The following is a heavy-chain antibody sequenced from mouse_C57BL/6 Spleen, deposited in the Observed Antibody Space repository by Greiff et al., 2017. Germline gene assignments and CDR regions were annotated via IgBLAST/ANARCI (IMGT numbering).Heavy chain of an antibody. V-gene: IGHV3-1*01. J-gene: IGHJ4*01. CDR2: ISYSGST. CDR1: GYSITSGYD. D-gene: IGHD2-3*01. CDR3: ARGGWSYAMDY. Sequence: EVQLQQSGPGMVKPSQSLSLTCTVTGYSITSGYDWHWIRHFPGNKLEWMGYISYSGSTNYNPSLKTRISITHDTSKNHFFLKLNSVTTEDTATYYCARGGWSYAMDYWGQGTSVTVSS.